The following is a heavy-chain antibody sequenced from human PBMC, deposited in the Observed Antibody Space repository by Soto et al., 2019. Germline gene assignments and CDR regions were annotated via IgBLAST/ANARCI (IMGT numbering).Heavy chain of an antibody. V-gene: IGHV3-43D*03. D-gene: IGHD6-13*01. CDR2: ISWDGGST. CDR3: AKDITGAAAGIGPIDY. J-gene: IGHJ4*02. Sequence: GGSLRLSCAASGFTFDDYAMHWVRQAPGKGLEWVSLISWDGGSTYYADSVKGRFTISRDNSKNSLYLQMNSLRAEDTALYYCAKDITGAAAGIGPIDYWGQGTLVTVSS. CDR1: GFTFDDYA.